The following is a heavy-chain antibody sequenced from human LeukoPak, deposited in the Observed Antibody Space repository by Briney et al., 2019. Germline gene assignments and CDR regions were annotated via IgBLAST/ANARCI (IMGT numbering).Heavy chain of an antibody. Sequence: GASVKVSCKASGGTFSSYAISWVRQAPGQGLEWMGGIIPIFGTANYAQKFQGRVTITADESTSTAYMELSSLRSEDTAVYYCARGNSLPATFDYWGQGTLVTVSS. CDR2: IIPIFGTA. CDR3: ARGNSLPATFDY. CDR1: GGTFSSYA. V-gene: IGHV1-69*13. J-gene: IGHJ4*02. D-gene: IGHD2-15*01.